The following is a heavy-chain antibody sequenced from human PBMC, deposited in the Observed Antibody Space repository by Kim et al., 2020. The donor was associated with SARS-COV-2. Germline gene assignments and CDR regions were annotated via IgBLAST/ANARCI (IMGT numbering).Heavy chain of an antibody. J-gene: IGHJ4*02. CDR1: GFTFSSYD. CDR3: AKGQVYYGENYEGKRTQRWGVDKTYCDY. V-gene: IGHV3-30*18. CDR2: ISYDGSNK. D-gene: IGHD4-17*01. Sequence: GGSLRLSCAASGFTFSSYDMHWVRQAPGKGLEWVAVISYDGSNKYYADSVKGRFTISRDNSKNTLYLQMNSLRAEDTAVYYCAKGQVYYGENYEGKRTQRWGVDKTYCDYWGQGTLVTVSS.